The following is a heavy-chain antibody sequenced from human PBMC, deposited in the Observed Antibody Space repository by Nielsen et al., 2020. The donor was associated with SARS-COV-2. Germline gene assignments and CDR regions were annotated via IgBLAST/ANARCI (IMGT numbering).Heavy chain of an antibody. Sequence: ETLSLTCTVSGASMSSGDYHWSWVRQAPGKGLEWVSVIKTSGGSTYYADSVKGRCTTSRDNSKNTLYLQMNSLRVEDTAVYYCVKWVQLDLGYYYHGMDVWGQGTTVTVSS. CDR2: IKTSGGST. CDR3: VKWVQLDLGYYYHGMDV. J-gene: IGHJ6*02. CDR1: GASMSSGDYH. V-gene: IGHV3-23*01. D-gene: IGHD6-6*01.